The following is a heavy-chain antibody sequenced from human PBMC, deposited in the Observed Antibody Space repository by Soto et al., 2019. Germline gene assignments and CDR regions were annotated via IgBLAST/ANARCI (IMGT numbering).Heavy chain of an antibody. CDR1: ASSISGYY. V-gene: IGHV4-59*01. Sequence: SETLSLTCAVAASSISGYYWSCIRQPPGKGLEWIGCNSENTNYNPSLKSRVTISVDPSKNQFSLHLMSVTAADTAVYYCARVKFSSGYFNWLDPWGQGALVTVSS. J-gene: IGHJ5*02. CDR3: ARVKFSSGYFNWLDP. CDR2: NSENT. D-gene: IGHD3-3*01.